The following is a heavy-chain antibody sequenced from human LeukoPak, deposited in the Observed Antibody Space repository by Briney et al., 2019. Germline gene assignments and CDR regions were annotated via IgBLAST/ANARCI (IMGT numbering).Heavy chain of an antibody. J-gene: IGHJ4*02. Sequence: SQTLSLTCTVSGGSISSGDYYWSGIRQHPGKGLRWIGYIYYSGSTYYNPSLESRVTISVDTSKNQFSLKLSSVTAADKAVYYCARVLAVVVAATPSHLFDCWGQGTLVTVSS. CDR2: IYYSGST. D-gene: IGHD2-15*01. V-gene: IGHV4-31*03. CDR1: GGSISSGDYY. CDR3: ARVLAVVVAATPSHLFDC.